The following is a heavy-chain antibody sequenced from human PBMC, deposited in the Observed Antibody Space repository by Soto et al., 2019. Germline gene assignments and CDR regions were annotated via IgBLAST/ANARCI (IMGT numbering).Heavy chain of an antibody. D-gene: IGHD6-13*01. CDR1: GGSISSGDYY. V-gene: IGHV4-30-4*01. CDR3: ASSGYSSSPAHFQH. CDR2: IYYSGST. Sequence: SETLSLSCTVSGGSISSGDYYWSWIRQPPGKGLEWIGYIYYSGSTYYNPSLKSRVTISVDTSKNQFSLKLSSVTAADTAVYYCASSGYSSSPAHFQHWGQGTLVTVSS. J-gene: IGHJ1*01.